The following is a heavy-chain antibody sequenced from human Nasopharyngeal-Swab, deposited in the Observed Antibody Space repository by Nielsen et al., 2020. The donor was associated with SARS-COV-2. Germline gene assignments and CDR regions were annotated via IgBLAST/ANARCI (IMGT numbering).Heavy chain of an antibody. D-gene: IGHD3-9*01. CDR1: GFIVSSNY. V-gene: IGHV3-53*01. CDR2: IYSGGST. Sequence: GGSLRLSCAASGFIVSSNYMSWVRKAPGKGLEWVSAIYSGGSTYYADSVKGRFTISRDHSKNTLYLQMNSLRAEDTAVYYCARVSYAILTGYYAAFDIWGQGTMVTVSS. CDR3: ARVSYAILTGYYAAFDI. J-gene: IGHJ3*02.